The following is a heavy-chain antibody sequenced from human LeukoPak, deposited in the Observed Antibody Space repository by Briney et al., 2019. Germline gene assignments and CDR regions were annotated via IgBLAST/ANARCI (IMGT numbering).Heavy chain of an antibody. J-gene: IGHJ4*02. V-gene: IGHV4-39*01. D-gene: IGHD4-17*01. Sequence: SSETLSLTCTLSRGSISSSGYYWGWIRQPPGKGLEWIGSIYYSGSTYYNPSLKSRVTISVDTSKNQFSLKLSSVTAADTAMYFCARQGYADFSSRPFDYWGQGTLVTVSS. CDR2: IYYSGST. CDR3: ARQGYADFSSRPFDY. CDR1: RGSISSSGYY.